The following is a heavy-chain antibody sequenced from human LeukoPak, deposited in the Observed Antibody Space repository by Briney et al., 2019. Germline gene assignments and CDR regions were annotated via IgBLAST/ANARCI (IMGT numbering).Heavy chain of an antibody. D-gene: IGHD6-19*01. CDR2: MNPSSGNT. V-gene: IGHV1-8*01. Sequence: EASVKVSCKASGYTFSSYDINWVRQATGQGPEWMGWMNPSSGNTGYAQKFQGRLNMTRNTSIDTAYMELSSLRSDDTAVYYCARRVGSGWPVQHWGQGTLVTVSS. CDR1: GYTFSSYD. CDR3: ARRVGSGWPVQH. J-gene: IGHJ1*01.